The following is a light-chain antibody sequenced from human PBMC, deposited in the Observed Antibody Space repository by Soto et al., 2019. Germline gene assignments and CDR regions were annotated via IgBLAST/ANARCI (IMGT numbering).Light chain of an antibody. V-gene: IGLV2-14*01. J-gene: IGLJ1*01. CDR3: SSYTGSSTYV. CDR2: DVS. Sequence: QSALTQPASVSGSPGQSITISCTGTSSDVGGYNYVSWYQQYPGKAPKLMIYDVSNRPSGVSNRFSGSKSGNTASLTISGLQAEDESDCYCSSYTGSSTYVFGTGTKLTVL. CDR1: SSDVGGYNY.